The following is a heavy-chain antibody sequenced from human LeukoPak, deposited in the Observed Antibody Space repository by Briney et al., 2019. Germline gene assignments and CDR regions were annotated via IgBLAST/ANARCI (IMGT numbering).Heavy chain of an antibody. CDR1: CYSISSGYY. CDR3: ARSGSGYLRYYFDY. D-gene: IGHD5-12*01. CDR2: IYHSGST. Sequence: PSEALSLTCTVSCYSISSGYYWGWIRQPPGKGLEWIVSIYHSGSTYYNPSLKSRVTISVDTSKNQFSLKLSSVTAADTAVYYCARSGSGYLRYYFDYWGQGTLVTVSS. V-gene: IGHV4-38-2*02. J-gene: IGHJ4*02.